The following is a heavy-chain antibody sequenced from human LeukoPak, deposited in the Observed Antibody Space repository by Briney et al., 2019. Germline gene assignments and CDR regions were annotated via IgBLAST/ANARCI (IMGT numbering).Heavy chain of an antibody. CDR3: ASCWAPRKQRLARDAFDI. J-gene: IGHJ3*02. CDR2: IIPIFGTA. Sequence: ASVKVSCKASGGTFSSYAISWVRQAPGQGLEWMGGIIPIFGTANYAQKLQGRVTITADESTSTAYMELSSLRSEDTAVYYCASCWAPRKQRLARDAFDIWGQGTMVTVSS. V-gene: IGHV1-69*01. CDR1: GGTFSSYA. D-gene: IGHD6-25*01.